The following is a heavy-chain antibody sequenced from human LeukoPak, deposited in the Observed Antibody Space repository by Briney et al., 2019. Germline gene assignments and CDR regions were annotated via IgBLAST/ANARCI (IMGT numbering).Heavy chain of an antibody. CDR2: VAYDGFAGSHT. Sequence: GGSLRLSCAASGFMFSNYSMHWVRQAPGKGLQWVAVVAYDGFAGSHTYYADSVKGRFTISRDNSKNTQDLQMSSLRLEDTGVYFCAKGSADRYGSGSYYLDYWGQGILVTVSS. D-gene: IGHD3-10*01. CDR1: GFMFSNYS. J-gene: IGHJ4*02. V-gene: IGHV3-30*18. CDR3: AKGSADRYGSGSYYLDY.